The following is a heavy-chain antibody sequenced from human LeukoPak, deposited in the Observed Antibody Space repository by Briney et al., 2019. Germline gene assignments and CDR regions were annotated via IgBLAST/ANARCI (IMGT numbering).Heavy chain of an antibody. CDR2: IIQDGSEK. CDR3: ARLGYPSGMDV. D-gene: IGHD2-15*01. CDR1: GFTFSSYW. V-gene: IGHV3-7*05. J-gene: IGHJ6*02. Sequence: GGSLRLSCAASGFTFSSYWMGWVRQAPGKGLEWVANIIQDGSEKYYVDSVKGRFTISRDNAKNSRYLQMNSLRVEDTAVYYCARLGYPSGMDVWGQGTTVTVSS.